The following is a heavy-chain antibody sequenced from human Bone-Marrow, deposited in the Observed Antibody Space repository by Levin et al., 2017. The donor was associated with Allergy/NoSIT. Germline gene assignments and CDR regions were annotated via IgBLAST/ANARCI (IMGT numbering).Heavy chain of an antibody. CDR2: IHYSGNA. CDR3: GRGGDLNPRSPVVD. Sequence: PSETLSLTCTVSGVSITSGDYFWTWIRQPPGKGLECIGYIHYSGNAYYNPSLKSRVTMSLDTSKNQLSLRLNSVTAPDTAVYYCGRGGDLNPRSPVVDWGQGTLLSVSS. V-gene: IGHV4-30-4*01. D-gene: IGHD2-21*01. CDR1: GVSITSGDYF. J-gene: IGHJ4*02.